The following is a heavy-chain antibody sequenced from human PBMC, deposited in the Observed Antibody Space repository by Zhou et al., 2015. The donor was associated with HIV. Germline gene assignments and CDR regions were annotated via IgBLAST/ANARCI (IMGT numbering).Heavy chain of an antibody. V-gene: IGHV1-69*06. Sequence: QVQLVQSGAEVKKPGSSVKVSCKASGGTFSSYGISWVRQAPGQGLEWMGGIIAIFGTTNYAQKFQGRVTITADRSTSTAYMDLRSLRSEDTAVYYCATDGYYDSSGYLPWGQGTLVTVSS. CDR2: IIAIFGTT. D-gene: IGHD3-22*01. J-gene: IGHJ5*02. CDR1: GGTFSSYG. CDR3: ATDGYYDSSGYLP.